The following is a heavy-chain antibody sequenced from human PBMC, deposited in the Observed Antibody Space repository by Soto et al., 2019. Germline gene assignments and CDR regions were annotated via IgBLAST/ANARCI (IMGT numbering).Heavy chain of an antibody. CDR1: GFTFSSYA. D-gene: IGHD5-18*01. CDR3: ARDKEDRGYSYGHYYGMDV. Sequence: GGSLILSCAASGFTFSSYAMSWVRQAPGKGLEWVSSISSSSSYIYYADSVKGRFTISRDNAKNSLYLQMNSLRAEDTAVYYCARDKEDRGYSYGHYYGMDVWGQGTTVTVSS. J-gene: IGHJ6*02. V-gene: IGHV3-21*01. CDR2: ISSSSSYI.